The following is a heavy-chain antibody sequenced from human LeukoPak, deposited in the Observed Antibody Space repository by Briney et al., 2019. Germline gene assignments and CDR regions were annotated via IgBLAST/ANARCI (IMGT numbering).Heavy chain of an antibody. CDR2: IRHDGMNA. CDR3: AKDGAQYSSGPECDP. CDR1: GLHFSGTA. Sequence: GGSLRLSCAASGLHFSGTAMSWVRQAPGKGLEWVSAIRHDGMNAYYADSVKGRFTISRDNSKKTVSLEMSSLTAADTGVYYCAKDGAQYSSGPECDPRGQGALVTVSP. J-gene: IGHJ5*02. V-gene: IGHV3-23*01. D-gene: IGHD6-19*01.